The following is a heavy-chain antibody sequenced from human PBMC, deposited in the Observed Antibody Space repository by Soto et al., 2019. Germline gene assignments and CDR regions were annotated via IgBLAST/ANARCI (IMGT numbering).Heavy chain of an antibody. V-gene: IGHV3-66*01. CDR2: IYSGGST. J-gene: IGHJ4*02. CDR1: GFTVSSNY. D-gene: IGHD2-2*01. Sequence: GESLKISCAASGFTVSSNYMSWVRQAPGKGLEWVSVIYSGGSTYYADSVKGRFTISRDNAKNTLYLQMNSLGAEETAVYYCARDRPDVTVVPGIDQPMFDYWGQGTPVTVSS. CDR3: ARDRPDVTVVPGIDQPMFDY.